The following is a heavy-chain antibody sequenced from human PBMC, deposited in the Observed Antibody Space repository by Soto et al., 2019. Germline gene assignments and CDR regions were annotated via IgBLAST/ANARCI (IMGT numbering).Heavy chain of an antibody. CDR2: MNPGSGDT. D-gene: IGHD5-18*01. J-gene: IGHJ5*02. CDR1: GYTFTNND. V-gene: IGHV1-8*01. Sequence: ASVKVSCKASGYTFTNNDVTWVRQATGQGLEWMGWMNPGSGDTGYAQKFQGRVTMTRNISIATAYMELSSVRSEDTAIYYCARMASFGSLNWFDPWGQGTLVTVSS. CDR3: ARMASFGSLNWFDP.